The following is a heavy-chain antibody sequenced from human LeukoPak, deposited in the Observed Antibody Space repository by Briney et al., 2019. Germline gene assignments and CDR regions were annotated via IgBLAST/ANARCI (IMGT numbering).Heavy chain of an antibody. Sequence: GGSLRLSCAASGFTFSSFAMAWVREAPGKGLEWVSVITASGGRTYYADSVKGRFTISKDNSKNTLSLQINSRRVEDSATYYCAKEGRLEVLFDSWGQGSLVTVSS. CDR1: GFTFSSFA. V-gene: IGHV3-23*01. CDR2: ITASGGRT. J-gene: IGHJ4*02. D-gene: IGHD3-10*01. CDR3: AKEGRLEVLFDS.